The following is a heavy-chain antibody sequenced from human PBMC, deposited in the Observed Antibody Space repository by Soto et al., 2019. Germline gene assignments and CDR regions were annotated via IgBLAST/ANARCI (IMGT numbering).Heavy chain of an antibody. CDR3: ERDQLYSSSWSDY. CDR2: IWYDGSNK. D-gene: IGHD6-13*01. Sequence: GGSLRLSCAASGFTFSSYGMHWVRQAPGKGLEWVAVIWYDGSNKYYADSVKGRFTISRDNSKNTLYLQMNSLRAEDTAVYYCERDQLYSSSWSDYWGQGTLVTVSS. J-gene: IGHJ4*02. V-gene: IGHV3-33*01. CDR1: GFTFSSYG.